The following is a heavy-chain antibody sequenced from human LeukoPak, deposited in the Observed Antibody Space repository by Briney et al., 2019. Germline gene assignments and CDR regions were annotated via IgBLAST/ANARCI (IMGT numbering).Heavy chain of an antibody. J-gene: IGHJ5*02. Sequence: GGPLKLSGEASGLPFSGYALSWVRKAPGKGLDWVSAISGSGGTTYYADSVKGRFTISRDNSKRTLYVQMNSLGAEDTAVYYCAIVVAARQGTIDPWGQGTLVTISS. V-gene: IGHV3-23*01. CDR1: GLPFSGYA. CDR2: ISGSGGTT. CDR3: AIVVAARQGTIDP. D-gene: IGHD6-6*01.